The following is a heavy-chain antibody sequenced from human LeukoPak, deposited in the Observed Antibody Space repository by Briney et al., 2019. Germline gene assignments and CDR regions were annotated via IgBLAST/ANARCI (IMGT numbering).Heavy chain of an antibody. CDR2: ISNSGTAL. J-gene: IGHJ4*02. D-gene: IGHD1-14*01. Sequence: GGSLRLSCAASGFRFSDYSMTWIRQAPGQGLEWISHISNSGTALFYADSVKGRFTISRDNAKNTLYLQMNSLRAEDTAVYYCATGQTDSRYYFDYWGQGTLVTVSS. V-gene: IGHV3-11*04. CDR3: ATGQTDSRYYFDY. CDR1: GFRFSDYS.